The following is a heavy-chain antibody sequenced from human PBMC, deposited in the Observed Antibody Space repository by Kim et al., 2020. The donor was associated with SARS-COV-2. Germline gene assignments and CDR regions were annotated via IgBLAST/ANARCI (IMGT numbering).Heavy chain of an antibody. V-gene: IGHV3-53*01. D-gene: IGHD6-13*01. J-gene: IGHJ4*02. Sequence: YYAGPVKGRFTISRDISQNTLYLQMNNLRADDTAVYYCARDNSSFWYYFDSWGQGILVTVSS. CDR3: ARDNSSFWYYFDS.